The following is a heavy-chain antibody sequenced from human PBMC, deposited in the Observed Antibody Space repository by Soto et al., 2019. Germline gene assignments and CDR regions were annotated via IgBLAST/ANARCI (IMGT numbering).Heavy chain of an antibody. CDR2: SYHTGRA. D-gene: IGHD5-18*01. V-gene: IGHV4-30-2*01. CDR3: GRDTGYGTLDY. CDR1: GDSISSHH. Sequence: QLQLQESGSGLVKPSQTLSLTCTVSGDSISSHHLSWIRQPPGKGLEWIGYSYHTGRAFYNSSLKSRVSMSVDNSKNQISLNLTSVTAADTAVYYCGRDTGYGTLDYWGQGTLVTVSS. J-gene: IGHJ4*02.